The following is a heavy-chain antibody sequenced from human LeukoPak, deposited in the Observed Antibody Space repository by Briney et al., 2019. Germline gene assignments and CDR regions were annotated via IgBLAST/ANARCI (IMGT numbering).Heavy chain of an antibody. J-gene: IGHJ4*02. CDR3: AIDPNWGTHS. CDR2: IGNNGGGI. V-gene: IGHV3-23*01. Sequence: GGSLRLSCAASGFTFSTYTMYWVRHPPGKRLEWVSIIGNNGGGIHYADSVKGRFTISRDNFKNALYLQMDSLRVEDTAVYYCAIDPNWGTHSWGQGVLVTVSS. CDR1: GFTFSTYT. D-gene: IGHD7-27*01.